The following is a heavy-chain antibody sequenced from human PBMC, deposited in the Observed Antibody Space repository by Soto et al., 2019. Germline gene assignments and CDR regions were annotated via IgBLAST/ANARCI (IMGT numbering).Heavy chain of an antibody. CDR2: ISGSGGST. CDR1: GFTFSSYA. D-gene: IGHD3-10*01. CDR3: AKGIQVLVVIIPDGMDV. Sequence: EVQLLESGGGVVQPGGSLRLSCAASGFTFSSYAMSWVRQAPGKGLEWVSAISGSGGSTYYADSVKGRFTISRDKSKNPLYRQMNSRRAEDTAVYYCAKGIQVLVVIIPDGMDVWGQGTTVTVSS. V-gene: IGHV3-23*01. J-gene: IGHJ6*02.